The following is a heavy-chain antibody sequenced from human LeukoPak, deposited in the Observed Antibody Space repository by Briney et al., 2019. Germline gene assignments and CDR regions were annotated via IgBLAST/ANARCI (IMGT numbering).Heavy chain of an antibody. V-gene: IGHV5-51*01. CDR2: IYHGDSAT. CDR1: GYSFTNYW. D-gene: IGHD2-2*01. CDR3: AIPNDYCSSTSCYGAFDI. Sequence: GESMKISCTGSGYSFTNYWIGWVRQLRGKGLEWMGIIYHGDSATKSHPSFQGQVTISADKSISTAYLQWSSLKASDTAMYYCAIPNDYCSSTSCYGAFDIWGQGTMVTVSS. J-gene: IGHJ3*02.